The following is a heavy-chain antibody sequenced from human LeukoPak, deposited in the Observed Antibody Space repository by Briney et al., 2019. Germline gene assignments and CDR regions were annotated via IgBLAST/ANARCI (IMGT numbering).Heavy chain of an antibody. D-gene: IGHD5-12*01. Sequence: GGSLRLSCAASGFTFSNYWMTWVRQAPGKGLEWVAHINQDGSEEHYMDSVKARFTISRDTAKNSLSLQMNSLRAEDTAVYYCVRDGGVSGYDLLDYWGQGTLVTVAS. V-gene: IGHV3-7*01. CDR1: GFTFSNYW. J-gene: IGHJ4*02. CDR2: INQDGSEE. CDR3: VRDGGVSGYDLLDY.